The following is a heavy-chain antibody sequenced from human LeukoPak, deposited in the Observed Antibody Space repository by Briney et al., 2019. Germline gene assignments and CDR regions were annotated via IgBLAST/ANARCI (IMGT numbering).Heavy chain of an antibody. CDR3: ARDRGSSSGSKLRDY. V-gene: IGHV3-21*01. CDR1: GFTFSSYS. CDR2: ISSSSSCI. J-gene: IGHJ4*02. D-gene: IGHD6-19*01. Sequence: GGSLRLSCAASGFTFSSYSMNWVRQAPGKGLEWVSSISSSSSCIYYADSVKGRLTISRDNAKNSLYLQMNSLRAEDTAVYYCARDRGSSSGSKLRDYWGQGTLVTVSS.